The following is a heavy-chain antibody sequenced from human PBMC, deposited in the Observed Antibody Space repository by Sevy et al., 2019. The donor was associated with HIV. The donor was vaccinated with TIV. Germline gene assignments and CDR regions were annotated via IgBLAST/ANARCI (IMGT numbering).Heavy chain of an antibody. D-gene: IGHD4-17*01. CDR1: GYSFTSYW. CDR3: ARRRDDYGDSP. V-gene: IGHV5-51*01. Sequence: GESLKISCKGSGYSFTSYWIGWVRQMPGKGLEWMGIIYPGDSDTRYSPSFQGQVTISADKPISTAYLQWSSLKASGTAMYYWARRRDDYGDSPWGQGTLVTVSS. J-gene: IGHJ5*02. CDR2: IYPGDSDT.